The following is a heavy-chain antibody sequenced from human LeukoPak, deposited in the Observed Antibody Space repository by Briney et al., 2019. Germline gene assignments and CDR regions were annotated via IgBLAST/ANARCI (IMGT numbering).Heavy chain of an antibody. J-gene: IGHJ4*02. Sequence: GGSLRLSCAASGFTVSTNYVSWVRQAPGKGLEWVSVIYTGGSTYYADSVKGRFTISRDNSKNTLYLQMNSLRADDTAVYYCARERRLPTVTTPYYFDYWGQGTLVTVSS. CDR2: IYTGGST. D-gene: IGHD4-17*01. V-gene: IGHV3-53*01. CDR3: ARERRLPTVTTPYYFDY. CDR1: GFTVSTNY.